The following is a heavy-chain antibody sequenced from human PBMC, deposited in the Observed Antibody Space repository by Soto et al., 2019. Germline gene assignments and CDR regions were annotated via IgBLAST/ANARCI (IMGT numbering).Heavy chain of an antibody. CDR3: AKLADVSGSSSEIGAYYYMDV. CDR2: ISGSGGST. D-gene: IGHD6-6*01. Sequence: GGSLRLSCAASGFTFSSYAMSWVRQAPGKGLEWVSAISGSGGSTYYADSVKGRFTISGDNSKNTLYLQMNSLRAEDTAVYYCAKLADVSGSSSEIGAYYYMDVWGKGTTVTVSS. CDR1: GFTFSSYA. J-gene: IGHJ6*03. V-gene: IGHV3-23*01.